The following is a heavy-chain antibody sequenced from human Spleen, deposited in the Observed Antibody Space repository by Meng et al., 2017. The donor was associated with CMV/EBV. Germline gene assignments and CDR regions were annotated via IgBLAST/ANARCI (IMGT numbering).Heavy chain of an antibody. CDR2: IIPIFGTA. CDR1: VCTFSSYA. V-gene: IGHV1-69*05. D-gene: IGHD6-6*01. J-gene: IGHJ6*02. Sequence: SVKVSCKASVCTFSSYAISWVRQAPGQGLEWMGGIIPIFGTANYAQKFQGRVTITTDESTSTAYMELSSLRSEDTAVYYCARSRDVSSSSARDSYYGTDVWGQGTTVTVSS. CDR3: ARSRDVSSSSARDSYYGTDV.